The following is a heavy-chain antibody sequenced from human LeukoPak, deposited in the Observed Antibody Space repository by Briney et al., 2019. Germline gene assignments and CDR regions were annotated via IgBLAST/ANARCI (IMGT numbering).Heavy chain of an antibody. CDR2: IYYSGST. V-gene: IGHV4-31*03. D-gene: IGHD5-12*01. CDR1: GGSISSGGYY. J-gene: IGHJ4*02. Sequence: SETLSLTCTVSGGSISSGGYYWSWIRQHPGKGLEWIGYIYYSGSTYYNPSLKSRVTISVDTSKNQFSLKLSSVTAADTAVYYRAGGGGLRESDYWGQGTLVTVSS. CDR3: AGGGGLRESDY.